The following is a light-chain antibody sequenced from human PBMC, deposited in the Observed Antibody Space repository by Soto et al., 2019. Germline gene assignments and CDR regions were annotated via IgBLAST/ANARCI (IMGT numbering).Light chain of an antibody. Sequence: DIVMTQSPLSLPVTPGEPASISCRSSQSLLHSNGYNYLDWYLQKPGQSPQLLIYLGSSRASGVPDRFSGSGSGTDFTLNISRVEAEDVGVYYCMQALQTPYTFGQGPKLEIK. J-gene: IGKJ2*01. CDR1: QSLLHSNGYNY. V-gene: IGKV2-28*01. CDR3: MQALQTPYT. CDR2: LGS.